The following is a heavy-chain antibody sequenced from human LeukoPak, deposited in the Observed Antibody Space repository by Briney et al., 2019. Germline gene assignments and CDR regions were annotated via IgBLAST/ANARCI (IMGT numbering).Heavy chain of an antibody. J-gene: IGHJ6*03. CDR2: ILTSGST. V-gene: IGHV4-4*07. CDR1: VGSISISY. D-gene: IGHD3-10*01. Sequence: ASETLSLTCTVSVGSISISYWSCMRHPAEGGLECIGRILTSGSTNYNPSLKSRVTMSVDTSKNQFSLKLSSVTAADTAVYYCARVARQITMVRGVPNYYYYMDVWGKGTTVTISS. CDR3: ARVARQITMVRGVPNYYYYMDV.